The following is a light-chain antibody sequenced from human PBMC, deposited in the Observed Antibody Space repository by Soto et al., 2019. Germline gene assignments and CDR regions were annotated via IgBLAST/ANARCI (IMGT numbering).Light chain of an antibody. CDR1: SSDIGAGYD. Sequence: QSVLTQPPSVSGAPGQRVTISCTGSSSDIGAGYDVHWYQQVPGTAPRLLIYGNINRPSGVPDRFSGSKSGTSASLAITGLQAEDEADYYCQSYDSSLTGSKVFGTGTQLTVL. V-gene: IGLV1-40*01. CDR3: QSYDSSLTGSKV. J-gene: IGLJ1*01. CDR2: GNI.